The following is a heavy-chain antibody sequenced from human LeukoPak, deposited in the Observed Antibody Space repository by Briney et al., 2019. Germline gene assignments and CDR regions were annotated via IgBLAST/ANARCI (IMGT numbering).Heavy chain of an antibody. CDR3: ARGPTTVVRTFDH. CDR1: GGSFSTYY. J-gene: IGHJ4*02. CDR2: IYTSGST. V-gene: IGHV4-4*07. D-gene: IGHD4-23*01. Sequence: SETLSLTCTVSGGSFSTYYWSWIRQPAGKGLEWIGHIYTSGSTNYNPSLKSRVTMSVDTSKNQFSLNLSSVPAADTAVYYCARGPTTVVRTFDHWGQGTLVTVSS.